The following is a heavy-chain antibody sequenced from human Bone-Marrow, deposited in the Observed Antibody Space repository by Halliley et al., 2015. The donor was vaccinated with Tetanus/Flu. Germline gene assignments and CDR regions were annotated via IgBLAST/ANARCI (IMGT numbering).Heavy chain of an antibody. CDR1: GFSFSSYE. CDR3: AREDTDGDGGMIAFYI. J-gene: IGHJ3*02. CDR2: ISSSGRTT. Sequence: SLRLSCAASGFSFSSYEINWVRQAPGKGLEWVSYISSSGRTTSYADSVKGRCTISRDNAKNSLYLQMNSLRVEDTAVYYCAREDTDGDGGMIAFYIWGLGTMVTVSS. D-gene: IGHD3-16*01. V-gene: IGHV3-48*03.